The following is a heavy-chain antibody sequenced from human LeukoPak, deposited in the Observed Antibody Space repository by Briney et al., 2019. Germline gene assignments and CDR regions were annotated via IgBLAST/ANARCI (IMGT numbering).Heavy chain of an antibody. Sequence: QSGGSLRLSCAASGFTFSYYAMSWVRQAPGKGLEWVSAISGSGGSTYYADSVKGRFTISRDNSKNTLYLQMNSLRVEDTAVYYCAKDHTVSITYYFDYWGQGTLVTVSS. CDR1: GFTFSYYA. J-gene: IGHJ4*02. V-gene: IGHV3-23*01. CDR3: AKDHTVSITYYFDY. CDR2: ISGSGGST. D-gene: IGHD1-20*01.